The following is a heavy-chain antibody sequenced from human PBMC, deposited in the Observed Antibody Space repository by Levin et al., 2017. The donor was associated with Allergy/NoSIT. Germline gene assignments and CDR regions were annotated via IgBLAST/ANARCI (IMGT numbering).Heavy chain of an antibody. Sequence: GESLKISCTGSGFTFGDYAMSWVRQAPGKGLEWVGFIRNKAHGGTTEYAASVKGRLTISRDDSKSIAYLQMNSLKTDDTALYFCARGGAPNYEYNWGSYRDGYFDYWGQGTLVTGSS. D-gene: IGHD3-16*02. CDR1: GFTFGDYA. J-gene: IGHJ4*02. V-gene: IGHV3-49*04. CDR2: IRNKAHGGTT. CDR3: ARGGAPNYEYNWGSYRDGYFDY.